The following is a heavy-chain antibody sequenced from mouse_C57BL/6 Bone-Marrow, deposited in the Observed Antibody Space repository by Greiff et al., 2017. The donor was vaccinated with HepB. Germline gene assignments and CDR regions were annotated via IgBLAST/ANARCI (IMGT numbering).Heavy chain of an antibody. V-gene: IGHV5-2*01. Sequence: EVNLVESGGGLVQPGESLKLSCESNEYEFPSHDMSWVRKTPEKRLELVAAINSDGGSTYYPDTMERRFIISRDNTKKTLYLQMSSLRSEDTAFYYCARGYYGNYLFAYWGQGTLVTVSA. CDR1: EYEFPSHD. CDR3: ARGYYGNYLFAY. CDR2: INSDGGST. D-gene: IGHD2-1*01. J-gene: IGHJ3*01.